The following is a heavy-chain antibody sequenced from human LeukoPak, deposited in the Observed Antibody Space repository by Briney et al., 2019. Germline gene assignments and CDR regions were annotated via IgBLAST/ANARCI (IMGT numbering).Heavy chain of an antibody. J-gene: IGHJ4*02. CDR1: GFTFSSYG. V-gene: IGHV3-33*01. CDR2: IWYDGSNK. CDR3: ARDLKQQLVGGFGY. D-gene: IGHD6-13*01. Sequence: GGSLRLSCAASGFTFSSYGMPWVRQAPGKGLEWVAVIWYDGSNKYYADSVKGRFTISRDNSKNTLYLQMNSLRAEDTAVYYCARDLKQQLVGGFGYWGQGTLVTVSS.